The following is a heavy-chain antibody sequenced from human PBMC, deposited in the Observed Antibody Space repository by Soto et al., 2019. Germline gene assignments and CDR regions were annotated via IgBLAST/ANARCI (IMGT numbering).Heavy chain of an antibody. Sequence: GGSLRLSCAASGFTFSSYAMHWVRQAPGKGLEWVAVISYDGSNKYYADSVKGRFTISRDNSKNTLYLQMNSLRAEDTAVYYCARGGVVTPVEDYYYYGMDVWGQGTTVTVSS. D-gene: IGHD2-21*02. CDR3: ARGGVVTPVEDYYYYGMDV. CDR1: GFTFSSYA. V-gene: IGHV3-30-3*01. CDR2: ISYDGSNK. J-gene: IGHJ6*02.